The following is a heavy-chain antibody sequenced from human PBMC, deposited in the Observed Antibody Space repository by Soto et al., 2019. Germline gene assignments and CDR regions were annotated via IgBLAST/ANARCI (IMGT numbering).Heavy chain of an antibody. CDR1: GGTFSSYA. D-gene: IGHD3-3*01. J-gene: IGHJ6*02. CDR3: ESDSDFWSGYTYYYYYYGMDV. V-gene: IGHV1-69*06. CDR2: IIPIFGTA. Sequence: SVNVSCKASGGTFSSYAISWVRQAPGQGLEWMGGIIPIFGTANYAQKFQGRVTITADKSTSTAYMELSSLRSEDTAVYYCESDSDFWSGYTYYYYYYGMDVWGQGTTVTVSS.